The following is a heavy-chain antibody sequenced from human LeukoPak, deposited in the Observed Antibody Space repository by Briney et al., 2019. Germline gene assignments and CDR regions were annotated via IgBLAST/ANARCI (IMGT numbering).Heavy chain of an antibody. D-gene: IGHD3-22*01. CDR3: ARGGYYYYDSSGYSGFDY. CDR2: ISYDGSNK. Sequence: GGSLRLSCAASGFTFSSYGMHWVRQAPGKGLEWVAVISYDGSNKYYADSVKGRFTISRDNSKNTLYLQMNSLRAEDTAVYYCARGGYYYYDSSGYSGFDYWGQGTLVTVSS. V-gene: IGHV3-30*03. J-gene: IGHJ4*02. CDR1: GFTFSSYG.